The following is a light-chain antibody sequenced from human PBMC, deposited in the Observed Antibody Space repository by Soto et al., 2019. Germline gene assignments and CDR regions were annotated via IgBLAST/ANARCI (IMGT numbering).Light chain of an antibody. CDR1: QSLSSN. V-gene: IGKV3-15*01. J-gene: IGKJ2*01. Sequence: EIVMTQPPATLSVSPGERATLSCRASQSLSSNLAWYQQKPGQAPRLLIYGASTRAPDIPDRFIGSGSGTDFTLTIGSLQSDDFSVYYCYQYDTWPRTFGQGTKLEVK. CDR2: GAS. CDR3: YQYDTWPRT.